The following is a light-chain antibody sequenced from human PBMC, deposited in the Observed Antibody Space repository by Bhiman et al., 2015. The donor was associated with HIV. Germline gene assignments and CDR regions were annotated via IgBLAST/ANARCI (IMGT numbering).Light chain of an antibody. J-gene: IGLJ3*02. V-gene: IGLV3-1*01. CDR3: QAWDSSTAV. Sequence: YELTQPPSVSVYPGQTASITCSGDKLGEQYVCWYQQKPGQSPVLVMYQDSKRPSGIPERFSGSNSGNTATLTISGTQAMDEADYYCQAWDSSTAVFGGGTKLDRP. CDR1: KLGEQY. CDR2: QDS.